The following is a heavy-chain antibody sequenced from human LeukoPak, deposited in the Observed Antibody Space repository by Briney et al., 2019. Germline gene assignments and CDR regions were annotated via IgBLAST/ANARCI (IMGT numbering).Heavy chain of an antibody. Sequence: HSGGSLRLSCAASGFTFSTYGMHWVRQAPGKGLEWVAVISYDGSNKYYADSVKGRFTFSRDNSKNTLYLQMNSLRAEDTAVYYCAKEEGYYYDSGGYYVEYFQHWGQGTLVTVSS. J-gene: IGHJ1*01. CDR1: GFTFSTYG. D-gene: IGHD3-22*01. V-gene: IGHV3-30*18. CDR3: AKEEGYYYDSGGYYVEYFQH. CDR2: ISYDGSNK.